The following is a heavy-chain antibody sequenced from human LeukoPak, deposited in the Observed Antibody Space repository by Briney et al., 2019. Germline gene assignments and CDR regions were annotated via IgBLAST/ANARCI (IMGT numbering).Heavy chain of an antibody. V-gene: IGHV3-11*04. Sequence: GGSLRLSCAASGFTFSDYYMSWIRQAPGKGLEWVSYISSSGSTIYYADSVKGRFTISRDNSKNTLYLQMNSLRAEDTAVYYCAILQSSGWFPDAFDIWGQGTMVTVSS. CDR2: ISSSGSTI. CDR3: AILQSSGWFPDAFDI. CDR1: GFTFSDYY. D-gene: IGHD6-19*01. J-gene: IGHJ3*02.